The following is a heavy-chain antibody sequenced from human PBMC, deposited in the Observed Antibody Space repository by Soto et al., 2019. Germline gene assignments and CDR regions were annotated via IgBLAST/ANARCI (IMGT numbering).Heavy chain of an antibody. J-gene: IGHJ4*02. V-gene: IGHV1-69*13. CDR2: IIPIFGTA. D-gene: IGHD4-17*01. CDR1: GGTFSSYA. Sequence: GASVKVSCKASGGTFSSYAISWVRQAPGQGLEWMGGIIPIFGTANYAQKFQGRVTITADESTSTAYMELRSLRSDDTAVYYCARTTEGMWSDYWGQGTPVTVSS. CDR3: ARTTEGMWSDY.